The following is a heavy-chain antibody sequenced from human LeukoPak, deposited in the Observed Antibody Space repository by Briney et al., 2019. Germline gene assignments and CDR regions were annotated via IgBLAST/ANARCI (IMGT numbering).Heavy chain of an antibody. CDR2: IYHSGST. D-gene: IGHD4-17*01. Sequence: SETLSLTCTVSGGSISSYYWSWIRQPPGKGLEWIGYIYHSGSTNYNPSLKSRVTISVDTSKNQFSLKLSSVTAADTAVYYCASYLYGDYWYFDLWGRGTLVTVSS. J-gene: IGHJ2*01. CDR1: GGSISSYY. CDR3: ASYLYGDYWYFDL. V-gene: IGHV4-59*08.